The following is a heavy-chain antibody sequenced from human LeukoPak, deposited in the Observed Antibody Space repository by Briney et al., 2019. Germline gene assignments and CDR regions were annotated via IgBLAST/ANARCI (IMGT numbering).Heavy chain of an antibody. CDR1: GFTFGSYW. Sequence: GGSLRLSCAASGFTFGSYWMNWVRQAPGKGLEWVAIIKQDGTETFYVDSVKGRFTISRDNVKNSLYLQMNSLRIEDAAVYYCMGGRGWLPENWGQGTLVTVPS. CDR3: MGGRGWLPEN. D-gene: IGHD3-22*01. J-gene: IGHJ4*02. V-gene: IGHV3-7*01. CDR2: IKQDGTET.